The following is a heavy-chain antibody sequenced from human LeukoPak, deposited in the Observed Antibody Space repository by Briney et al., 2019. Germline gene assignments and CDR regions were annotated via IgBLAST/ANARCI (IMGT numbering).Heavy chain of an antibody. CDR2: MFNSGST. Sequence: TSETLSLTCTVSGASISSYYWSWIRQPPGKGLEWIGYMFNSGSTNYNPSLKSRVTISVDTSKNQFSLKLSSVTAADTAVYYCARSHSVWTSFDYWGQGTLVTVSS. CDR1: GASISSYY. V-gene: IGHV4-59*01. J-gene: IGHJ4*02. CDR3: ARSHSVWTSFDY. D-gene: IGHD3/OR15-3a*01.